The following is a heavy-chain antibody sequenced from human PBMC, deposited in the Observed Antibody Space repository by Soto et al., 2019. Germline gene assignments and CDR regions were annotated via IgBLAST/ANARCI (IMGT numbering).Heavy chain of an antibody. V-gene: IGHV4-4*02. J-gene: IGHJ6*02. CDR1: GGSISSSNW. CDR3: ARTGYYGSGIYYYYGMDV. CDR2: IYHSGST. D-gene: IGHD3-10*01. Sequence: PSETLSLTCAVSGGSISSSNWWSWVRQPPGKGLEWIGEIYHSGSTNYNPSLKSRVTISVDKSKNQFSLKLSSVTAADTAVYYCARTGYYGSGIYYYYGMDVWGQGTTVTVSS.